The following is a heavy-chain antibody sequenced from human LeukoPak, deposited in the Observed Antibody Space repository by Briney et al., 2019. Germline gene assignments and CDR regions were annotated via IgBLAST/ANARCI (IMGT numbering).Heavy chain of an antibody. Sequence: SETLSLTCTVSGGSISSYYWSWIRQPPGKGLEWIGYIYYSGSTNYNPSLKSRVTISVDTSKNQFSLKLSSVTAADTAVYYCAREKNGDYFDYWGQGTLVTVSS. V-gene: IGHV4-59*01. CDR2: IYYSGST. CDR3: AREKNGDYFDY. CDR1: GGSISSYY. D-gene: IGHD4-17*01. J-gene: IGHJ4*02.